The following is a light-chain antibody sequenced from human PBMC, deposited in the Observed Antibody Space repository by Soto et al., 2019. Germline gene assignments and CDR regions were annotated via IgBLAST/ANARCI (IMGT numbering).Light chain of an antibody. CDR2: DAS. J-gene: IGKJ5*01. Sequence: EIVLTQSPATLSLSPGETATLSRRGSQSVSSYLAWYQQKPGQAPRLLIYDASNRATGIPARFSGSGSGTDFTPTISSLEPEDFAVYYCQQRSNWPTITFGQGTRLEIK. CDR3: QQRSNWPTIT. V-gene: IGKV3-11*01. CDR1: QSVSSY.